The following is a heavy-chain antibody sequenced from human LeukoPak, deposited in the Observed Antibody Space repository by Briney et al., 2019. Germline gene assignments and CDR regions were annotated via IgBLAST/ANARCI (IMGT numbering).Heavy chain of an antibody. CDR1: GGSISSYY. CDR3: ARVSRGYDLLGFDY. V-gene: IGHV4-59*01. Sequence: PSETLSLTCTVSGGSISSYYWSWIRQPPEKGLEWIGYIYYSGSTNYNPSLKSRVTISVDTSKNQFSLKLSSVAAADTAVYYCARVSRGYDLLGFDYGGQETLVTVSS. D-gene: IGHD5-12*01. J-gene: IGHJ4*02. CDR2: IYYSGST.